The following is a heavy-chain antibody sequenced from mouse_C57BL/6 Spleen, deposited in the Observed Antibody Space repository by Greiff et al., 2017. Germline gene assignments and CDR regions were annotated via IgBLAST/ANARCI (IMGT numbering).Heavy chain of an antibody. CDR1: GYTFTSYW. J-gene: IGHJ3*01. CDR2: IDPSDSYT. CDR3: ARRQGYGNDGAY. V-gene: IGHV1-50*01. D-gene: IGHD2-2*01. Sequence: QVQLQQPGAELVKPGASVKLSCKASGYTFTSYWMQWVKQRPGQGLEWIGEIDPSDSYTNYNQKFKGKATLTVDKSSSTAYMQLSSLTSEDSAVYYCARRQGYGNDGAYWGQGTLVTVSA.